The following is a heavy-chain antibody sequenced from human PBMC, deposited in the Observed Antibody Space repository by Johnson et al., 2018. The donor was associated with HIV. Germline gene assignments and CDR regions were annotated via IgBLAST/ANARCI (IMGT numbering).Heavy chain of an antibody. Sequence: QVQLVESGGGLVKPGRSLRLSCAASGFTFSSYAMHWVRQAPGKGLEWVAVISYDGSNKYYADSVKGRFTISRDNSKNTLYLQMNSLRAEDTAVYYCARGGAAAGHDAFDIWGQGTMVTVSS. V-gene: IGHV3-30-3*01. CDR2: ISYDGSNK. J-gene: IGHJ3*02. CDR1: GFTFSSYA. CDR3: ARGGAAAGHDAFDI. D-gene: IGHD6-13*01.